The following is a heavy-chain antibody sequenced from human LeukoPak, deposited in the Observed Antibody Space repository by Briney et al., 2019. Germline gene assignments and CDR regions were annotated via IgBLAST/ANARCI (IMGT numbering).Heavy chain of an antibody. CDR2: ISSSSSYI. J-gene: IGHJ4*02. D-gene: IGHD5-24*01. Sequence: GGSLRLSCAASGFTFSSYAMSWVCQAPGKGLEWVSSISSSSSYIYYADSVKGRYTISRDNAKNSLYLQMNSLRAEDTAVYYCARGSTMARFDYWGQGTLVTVSS. CDR1: GFTFSSYA. V-gene: IGHV3-21*01. CDR3: ARGSTMARFDY.